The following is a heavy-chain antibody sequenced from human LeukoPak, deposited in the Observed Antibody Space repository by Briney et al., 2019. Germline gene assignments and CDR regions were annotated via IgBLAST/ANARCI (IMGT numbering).Heavy chain of an antibody. CDR1: GFTFSSYS. CDR3: ARDGLAVAGYFDY. J-gene: IGHJ4*02. Sequence: GGSLRLSCAASGFTFSSYSMNWVRQAPGKGLEWVSSISSSSSYIYYADSVKGRFTISRDNAKNSLYLQMNSLRAEDTAVYYCARDGLAVAGYFDYWGQGTLVTVSS. V-gene: IGHV3-21*01. D-gene: IGHD6-19*01. CDR2: ISSSSSYI.